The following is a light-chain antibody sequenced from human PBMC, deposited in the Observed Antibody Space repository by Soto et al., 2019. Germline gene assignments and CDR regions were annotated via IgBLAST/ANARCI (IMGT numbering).Light chain of an antibody. J-gene: IGKJ1*01. CDR1: QSVSSY. Sequence: EIVLTQSPATLSLSPGERATLSCRASQSVSSYLAWYQQKPGLAPRLLISDASNRATGIPARFSGSGSGTDFTLTISSLEPEDLAVYYCQQRSNWPRTFGQGTKVDIK. CDR2: DAS. CDR3: QQRSNWPRT. V-gene: IGKV3-11*01.